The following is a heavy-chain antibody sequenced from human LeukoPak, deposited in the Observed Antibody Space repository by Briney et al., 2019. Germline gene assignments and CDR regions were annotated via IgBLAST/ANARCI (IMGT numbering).Heavy chain of an antibody. CDR1: GFTFSSYT. Sequence: GGSLRLSCAASGFTFSSYTMNWVRQPPGKGLEWVSNIGTSSTTIYYADSVKGRFTISRDNAKNSLYLQMNSLRADDTAVYYCARGIEDSTGFWGQGTLVTVSS. D-gene: IGHD6-19*01. V-gene: IGHV3-48*01. CDR2: IGTSSTTI. J-gene: IGHJ4*02. CDR3: ARGIEDSTGF.